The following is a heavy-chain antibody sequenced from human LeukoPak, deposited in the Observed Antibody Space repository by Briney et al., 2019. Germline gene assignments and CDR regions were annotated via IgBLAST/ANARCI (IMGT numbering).Heavy chain of an antibody. V-gene: IGHV1-8*01. CDR1: GYTFTSYD. Sequence: GASVKVSCKASGYTFTSYDINWVRQATGQGLEWMGWMNPNSGNTGYAQKFQGRVTITADESTSTAYMELSSLRSEDTAVYYCARGATGFNFDYWGQGTLVTVSS. CDR2: MNPNSGNT. D-gene: IGHD1-26*01. J-gene: IGHJ4*02. CDR3: ARGATGFNFDY.